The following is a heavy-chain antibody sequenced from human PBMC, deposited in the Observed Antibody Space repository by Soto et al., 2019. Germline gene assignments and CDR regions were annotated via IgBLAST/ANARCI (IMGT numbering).Heavy chain of an antibody. D-gene: IGHD6-13*01. CDR3: TTDLGAYSSSWFPLNPYYYCGMDV. Sequence: GGSLRLPCAASGFTFSNAWMSWVRQAPGKGLEWVGRIKSKTDGGTTDYAAPVKGRFTISRDDSKNTLYLQMNSLKTEDTAVYYCTTDLGAYSSSWFPLNPYYYCGMDVWGQGTTVTVSS. V-gene: IGHV3-15*01. CDR1: GFTFSNAW. J-gene: IGHJ6*02. CDR2: IKSKTDGGTT.